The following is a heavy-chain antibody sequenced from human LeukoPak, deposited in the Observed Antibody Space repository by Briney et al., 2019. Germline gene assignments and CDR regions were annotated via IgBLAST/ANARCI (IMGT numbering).Heavy chain of an antibody. J-gene: IGHJ6*03. D-gene: IGHD5-12*01. V-gene: IGHV3-21*01. Sequence: PGGSLRLSCAASGFTFSSYSMNWVRQAPGKGLEWVSSISSSSSYIYYADSVKGRFTISRDNAKNSLYLQMNSLRAEDTAVYYCARNNVDIVATVSYYYYYMDVWGKGTTVTVSS. CDR2: ISSSSSYI. CDR1: GFTFSSYS. CDR3: ARNNVDIVATVSYYYYYMDV.